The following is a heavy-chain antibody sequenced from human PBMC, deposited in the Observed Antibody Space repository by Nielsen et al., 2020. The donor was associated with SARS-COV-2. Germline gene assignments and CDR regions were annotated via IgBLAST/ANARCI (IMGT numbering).Heavy chain of an antibody. Sequence: GESLKISCAASGFSFSDYAMNWVRQASGEGLEWVSSISSTGSYIYYANSVKGRFTVSRDNAKNSLYLQMNSLRADDTAVYYCATVYSSGWPTDCWGQGILVTVSS. CDR2: ISSTGSYI. D-gene: IGHD6-19*01. CDR1: GFSFSDYA. CDR3: ATVYSSGWPTDC. J-gene: IGHJ4*02. V-gene: IGHV3-21*01.